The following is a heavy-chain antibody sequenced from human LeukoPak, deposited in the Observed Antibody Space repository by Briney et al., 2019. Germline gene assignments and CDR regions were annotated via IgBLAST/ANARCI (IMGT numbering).Heavy chain of an antibody. CDR1: GYTFTGYY. V-gene: IGHV1-2*02. CDR3: GRVKMGIVLEHLDY. D-gene: IGHD1/OR15-1a*01. CDR2: INPNSGGT. J-gene: IGHJ4*02. Sequence: ASVKVSCKASGYTFTGYYMHWVRQAPGQGLEWMGWINPNSGGTNYAQKFQGRVTMTRDTSISTACMELSRLRSDDTAVYYCGRVKMGIVLEHLDYWGQGTLVTVSS.